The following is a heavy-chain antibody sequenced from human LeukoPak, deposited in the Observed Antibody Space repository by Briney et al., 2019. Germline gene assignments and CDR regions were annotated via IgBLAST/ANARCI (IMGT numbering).Heavy chain of an antibody. J-gene: IGHJ4*02. CDR3: ARVPTVTFFDY. Sequence: SETLSLTCAVYGGPFSGYYWSWIRQPPGKGLEWIGEINHSGSTNYNPSLKSRVTISVDTSKNQFSLKLSSVTAADTAVYYCARVPTVTFFDYWGQGTLVTVSS. CDR1: GGPFSGYY. D-gene: IGHD4-17*01. CDR2: INHSGST. V-gene: IGHV4-34*01.